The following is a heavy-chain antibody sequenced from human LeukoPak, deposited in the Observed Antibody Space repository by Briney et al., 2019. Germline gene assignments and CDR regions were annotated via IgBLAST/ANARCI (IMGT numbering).Heavy chain of an antibody. CDR1: GFTFSSYW. D-gene: IGHD6-13*01. CDR3: ARGTGSSLLMKY. V-gene: IGHV3-74*01. J-gene: IGHJ4*02. Sequence: GGSLRLSCAASGFTFSSYWMHWVRQAPGKGLVWVSRINSDGSSTSYADSVKGRFTISRDNAKNTLYLQMNSLRAEDTAVYYCARGTGSSLLMKYWGQGTLVTVSS. CDR2: INSDGSST.